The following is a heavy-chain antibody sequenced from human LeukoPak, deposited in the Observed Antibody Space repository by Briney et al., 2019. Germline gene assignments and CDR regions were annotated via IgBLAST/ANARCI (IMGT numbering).Heavy chain of an antibody. Sequence: GGSLRLSCAASGFTFSSYAMSWVRQAPGKGLEWVSVISGSGINTYYADSVKGRFTISRDNSKNTLYLQMNSLRAEDTAVYYCARRVAAAGLYYFDYWGQGTLVTVSS. CDR1: GFTFSSYA. J-gene: IGHJ4*02. D-gene: IGHD6-13*01. CDR2: ISGSGINT. V-gene: IGHV3-23*01. CDR3: ARRVAAAGLYYFDY.